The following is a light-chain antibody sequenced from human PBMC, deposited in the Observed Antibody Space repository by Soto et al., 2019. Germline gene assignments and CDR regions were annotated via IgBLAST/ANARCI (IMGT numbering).Light chain of an antibody. V-gene: IGKV1-5*01. CDR1: QSVNNY. J-gene: IGKJ2*01. CDR3: QHYDSYYT. Sequence: DIQMTQAPSTRSASVGDRVTITCRASQSVNNYLAWYQQKPGKAPNLLIYDASSLESGVPSRFSGSGSGTEFTLTISCLQPDDFATYYCQHYDSYYTFGQGTKLEIK. CDR2: DAS.